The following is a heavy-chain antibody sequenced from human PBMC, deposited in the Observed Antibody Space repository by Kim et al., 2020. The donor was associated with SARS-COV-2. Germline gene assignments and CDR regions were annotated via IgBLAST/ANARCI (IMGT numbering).Heavy chain of an antibody. D-gene: IGHD3-10*01. CDR2: INAGSGYT. Sequence: ASVKVSCKASGYTFTSSAMHWVRQAPGQGLEWMGWINAGSGYTKCSQKFQGRVTITRDTSASTAYMELGSLRSEDTAVYYCAKSNYGSGSYFFDSWGQGTLVTVSS. J-gene: IGHJ4*02. CDR1: GYTFTSSA. CDR3: AKSNYGSGSYFFDS. V-gene: IGHV1-3*01.